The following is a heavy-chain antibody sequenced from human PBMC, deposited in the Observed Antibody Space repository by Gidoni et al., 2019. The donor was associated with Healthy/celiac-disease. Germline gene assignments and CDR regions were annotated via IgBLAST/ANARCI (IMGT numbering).Heavy chain of an antibody. V-gene: IGHV3-11*01. D-gene: IGHD6-19*01. CDR1: GFTFSDYY. CDR3: ARLGPSGQWLGHYYYYGIDV. CDR2: ISSSGSTI. Sequence: QVQLVESGAVLVKPGGYLRLSCAASGFTFSDYYMSWISQAPGKGLEWVSYISSSGSTIYYADSVTGRFTISRDNAKNPLCLQMNRLRAEDTAVYYCARLGPSGQWLGHYYYYGIDVLGHGPTVTVSS. J-gene: IGHJ6*02.